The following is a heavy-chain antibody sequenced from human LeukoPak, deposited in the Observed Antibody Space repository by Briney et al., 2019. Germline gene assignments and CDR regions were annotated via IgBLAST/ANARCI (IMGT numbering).Heavy chain of an antibody. J-gene: IGHJ6*03. CDR2: INDSGSS. CDR3: ARHAFYYYYYMDV. CDR1: GGSFGGYY. Sequence: SETLSLTCAVYGGSFGGYYWSWIRQPPGKRLEWIGEINDSGSSNYIPSLKSRVTISVDRSKNQFSLNLRSVTAADTAVYYCARHAFYYYYYMDVWGKGTTVTVSS. V-gene: IGHV4-34*01. D-gene: IGHD3-16*01.